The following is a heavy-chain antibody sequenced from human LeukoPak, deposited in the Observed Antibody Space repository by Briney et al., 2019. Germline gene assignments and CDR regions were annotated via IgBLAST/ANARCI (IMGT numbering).Heavy chain of an antibody. CDR3: AKSHPAVTTTDWYFDL. D-gene: IGHD4-17*01. J-gene: IGHJ2*01. CDR1: GGSFSSDY. CDR2: ISYSGET. V-gene: IGHV4-59*03. Sequence: SETLSLTCTVSGGSFSSDYWSWIRQSPGKGLEWIGYISYSGETKYSPSLKSRVTMSGDRSKNTFSLRMTSVTAADTAVYSCAKSHPAVTTTDWYFDLWGRGTLVTISS.